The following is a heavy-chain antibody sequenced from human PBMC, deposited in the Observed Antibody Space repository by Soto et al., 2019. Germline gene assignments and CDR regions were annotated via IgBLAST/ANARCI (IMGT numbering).Heavy chain of an antibody. D-gene: IGHD2-8*02. CDR1: GDSVSSNSAA. CDR3: ARDHPGGVEIHGDYCYGMDA. CDR2: TYYRSKWYD. J-gene: IGHJ6*02. Sequence: SQTLSLTCAISGDSVSSNSAAWNWIRQSPSRGLEWPGRTYYRSKWYDDYAVSVKSRITINPDTSKNQFSLQLNSVTPEDTAVYYCARDHPGGVEIHGDYCYGMDAWGQGTSVTFSS. V-gene: IGHV6-1*01.